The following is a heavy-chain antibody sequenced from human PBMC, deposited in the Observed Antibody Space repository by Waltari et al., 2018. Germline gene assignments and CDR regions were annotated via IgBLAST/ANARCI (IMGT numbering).Heavy chain of an antibody. D-gene: IGHD5-12*01. CDR1: GYPFTSYD. CDR2: MNPNSGNT. Sequence: QVQLVQSGAEVKKPGASVKVSCKASGYPFTSYDINWVRQATGQGLDWMGWMNPNSGNTGYAQKFQGRVTMTRNTSISTAYMELSSLRSEDTAVYYCARGRKWLRSNDYWGQGTLVTVSS. J-gene: IGHJ4*02. CDR3: ARGRKWLRSNDY. V-gene: IGHV1-8*01.